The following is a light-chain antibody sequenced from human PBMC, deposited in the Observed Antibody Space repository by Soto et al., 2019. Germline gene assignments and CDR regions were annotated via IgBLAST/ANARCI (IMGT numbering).Light chain of an antibody. CDR1: GGSIASNY. V-gene: IGLV6-57*02. J-gene: IGLJ2*01. CDR2: EDT. Sequence: NFMLTQPHSVSGSPGRTVTISCTGSGGSIASNYVLWYRQRPGSAPSIVIYEDTQRPSGVPGRFSGSIDRSSNSASLTISGLKAEDEADYYCQSYDTSSRVISGGGTKVTVL. CDR3: QSYDTSSRVI.